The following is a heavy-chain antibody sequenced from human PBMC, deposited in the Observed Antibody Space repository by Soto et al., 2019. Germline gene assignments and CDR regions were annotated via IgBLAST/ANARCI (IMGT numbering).Heavy chain of an antibody. V-gene: IGHV4-4*02. CDR3: ARGGSSSWYGIYWFDP. CDR2: INHSGST. D-gene: IGHD6-13*01. CDR1: GDSISTSNW. J-gene: IGHJ5*02. Sequence: SETLSLTCAVSGDSISTSNWWTWVRQPPGKGLEWIGEINHSGSTNYNPSLKSRVTISVDTSKNQFSLKLSPVTAADTAVYYCARGGSSSWYGIYWFDPWGQGTLVTVSS.